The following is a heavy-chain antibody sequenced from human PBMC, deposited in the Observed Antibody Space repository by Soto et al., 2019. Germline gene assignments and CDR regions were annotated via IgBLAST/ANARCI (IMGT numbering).Heavy chain of an antibody. CDR2: ISASGGTT. J-gene: IGHJ2*01. Sequence: EVQLLESGGGLVQPGGSLRLSCAASGFTFSTYAMIWVRQAPGKGLEWVSGISASGGTTYYADSVKGRFTIFRDKSKNTLYLQMNSLRAEYTAVYYCATISAVAYLRDPDWYFDLWGRCTLVTDSS. CDR3: ATISAVAYLRDPDWYFDL. V-gene: IGHV3-23*01. D-gene: IGHD6-19*01. CDR1: GFTFSTYA.